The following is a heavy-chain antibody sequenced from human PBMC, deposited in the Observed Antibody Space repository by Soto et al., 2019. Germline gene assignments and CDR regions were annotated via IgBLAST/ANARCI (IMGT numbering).Heavy chain of an antibody. V-gene: IGHV3-30*04. D-gene: IGHD6-13*01. CDR3: ARARYTSSWYTWFHP. CDR1: GFTFNRYA. Sequence: PVGSLRLSCAASGFTFNRYAMHWVRQNPGKGLEWAAVISDDGSQKCYVDSVKGRFTVSRDNSNNTLYLRIDSLRPEDTGVYYCARARYTSSWYTWFHPWGQGTLVTVSS. J-gene: IGHJ5*02. CDR2: ISDDGSQK.